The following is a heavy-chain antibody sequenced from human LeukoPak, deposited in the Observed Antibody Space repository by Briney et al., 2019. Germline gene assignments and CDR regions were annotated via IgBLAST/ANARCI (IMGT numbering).Heavy chain of an antibody. Sequence: ASVKVSCKASGYTFTSYGISWVRQAPGQGLEWMGWISAYNGNTNYAQKLQGRVTMTTDTSTSTAHMELRSLRSDDTAVYYCARELVEWLLPPRLDYWGQGTLVTVSS. CDR3: ARELVEWLLPPRLDY. D-gene: IGHD3-22*01. V-gene: IGHV1-18*01. CDR1: GYTFTSYG. J-gene: IGHJ4*02. CDR2: ISAYNGNT.